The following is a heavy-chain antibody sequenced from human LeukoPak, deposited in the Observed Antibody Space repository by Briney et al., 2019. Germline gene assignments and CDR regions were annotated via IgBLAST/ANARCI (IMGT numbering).Heavy chain of an antibody. V-gene: IGHV1-2*02. Sequence: ASVKVSCKASGYTFTGYYMHWVRQAPGQGLELMGWINPNSGGTNYAQKFQGRVTMTRDTSISTAYMELSRLRSDDTAVYYCARSIAAAGSDYWDQGTLVTVSS. J-gene: IGHJ4*02. CDR3: ARSIAAAGSDY. D-gene: IGHD6-13*01. CDR2: INPNSGGT. CDR1: GYTFTGYY.